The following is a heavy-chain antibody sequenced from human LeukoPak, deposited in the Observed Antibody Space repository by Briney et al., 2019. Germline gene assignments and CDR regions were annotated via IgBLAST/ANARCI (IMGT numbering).Heavy chain of an antibody. J-gene: IGHJ4*02. D-gene: IGHD5-12*01. Sequence: GGSLRLSCTASRFSFSNYGMHSARQAPGKGLEWVAVISYDGSNKYYADSVKGRFTISRDNSKNTLYLQMSSLRTEDTAVYYCAKDRFNGYDFIDYWGQGTLVTVSS. V-gene: IGHV3-30*18. CDR3: AKDRFNGYDFIDY. CDR2: ISYDGSNK. CDR1: RFSFSNYG.